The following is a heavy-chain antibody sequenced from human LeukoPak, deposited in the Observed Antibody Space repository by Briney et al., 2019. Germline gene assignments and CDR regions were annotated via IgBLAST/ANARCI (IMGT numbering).Heavy chain of an antibody. J-gene: IGHJ4*02. CDR2: ISSSSSYI. D-gene: IGHD6-19*01. CDR3: ARRPGSGWPFDY. V-gene: IGHV3-21*01. Sequence: GGSLRLPCAASGFTFSSYSMNWVRQAPGKGLEWVSSISSSSSYIYYADSVKGRFTISRDNAKNSLYLQMNSLRAEDTAVYYCARRPGSGWPFDYWGQGTLVTVSS. CDR1: GFTFSSYS.